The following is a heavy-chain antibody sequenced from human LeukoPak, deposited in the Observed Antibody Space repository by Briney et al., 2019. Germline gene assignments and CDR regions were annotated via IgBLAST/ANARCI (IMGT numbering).Heavy chain of an antibody. CDR2: IYYSGST. CDR1: GGSISSSSNY. J-gene: IGHJ4*02. CDR3: ARALTGDGYDYGANFDY. Sequence: SETLSLTCSVSGGSISSSSNYWGWIRQPPGKGLEWIGSIYYSGSTYNNPSLKSRVTISIDTSKNQFSLKLSSVTAADTAVYYCARALTGDGYDYGANFDYWGQGTLVTVSS. V-gene: IGHV4-39*07. D-gene: IGHD5-12*01.